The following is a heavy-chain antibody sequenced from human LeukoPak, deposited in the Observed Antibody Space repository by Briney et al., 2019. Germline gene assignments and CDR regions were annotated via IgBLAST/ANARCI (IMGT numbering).Heavy chain of an antibody. CDR1: DGSISSYY. Sequence: PSETLSLTCTVSDGSISSYYWRWIRLPPGKGLEWIAYITYSGSTYYNPSLKSRVTISLDTSKNHFSLKLSSVTASDTAIYYCARHGAAWSFDYWGQGTPVTVSS. CDR3: ARHGAAWSFDY. D-gene: IGHD2-8*02. V-gene: IGHV4-59*08. J-gene: IGHJ4*02. CDR2: ITYSGST.